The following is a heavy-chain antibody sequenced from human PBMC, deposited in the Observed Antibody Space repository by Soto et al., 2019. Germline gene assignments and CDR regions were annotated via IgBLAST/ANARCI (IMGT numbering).Heavy chain of an antibody. CDR1: GDSVTSHY. D-gene: IGHD2-21*01. V-gene: IGHV4-59*02. Sequence: SETLSLTCSFSGDSVTSHYLTWIRQSPEKGLEWIGYMHYTGFSHYNPSLKSRITINPDTSKNQFSLQLNSVTPEDTAVYFCARWGLYCGGDCSVFDYWGQGTLVTVSS. CDR3: ARWGLYCGGDCSVFDY. J-gene: IGHJ4*02. CDR2: MHYTGFS.